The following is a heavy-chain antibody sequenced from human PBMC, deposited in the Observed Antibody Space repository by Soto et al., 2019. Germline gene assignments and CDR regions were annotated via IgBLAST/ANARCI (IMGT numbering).Heavy chain of an antibody. V-gene: IGHV1-18*01. CDR3: ARFPEILPGYYPSLRY. CDR2: ISAYNGNT. D-gene: IGHD3-9*01. CDR1: GYTFTSYG. Sequence: GASVKVSCKASGYTFTSYGISWVRQAPGQGLEWMGWISAYNGNTNYAQKLQGRVTMTTDTSTSTAYMELRSLRSDDTAVYYCARFPEILPGYYPSLRYWGQGTLVTVSS. J-gene: IGHJ4*02.